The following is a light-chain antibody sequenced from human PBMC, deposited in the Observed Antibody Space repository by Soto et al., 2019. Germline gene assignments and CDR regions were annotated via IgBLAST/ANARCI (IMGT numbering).Light chain of an antibody. CDR1: QSVSSN. CDR2: DAS. J-gene: IGKJ5*01. CDR3: QQYNNWPPIT. V-gene: IGKV3-15*01. Sequence: EIVMTQSPATLSVSPGERATLSCRASQSVSSNLAWYQQKPGQAPRLLIYDASTRATGIPARFSGSGSGTEFTLTISSLQSEYFEVYYCQQYNNWPPITFGQGTRLEIK.